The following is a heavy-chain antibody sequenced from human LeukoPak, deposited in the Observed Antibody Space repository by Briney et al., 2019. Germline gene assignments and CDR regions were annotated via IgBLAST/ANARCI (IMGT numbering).Heavy chain of an antibody. CDR1: GASISRYS. Sequence: PSETLSLTCTVSGASISRYSWSSIRQPPGKRLEWIGYIYYSGSTNYNPSLKSRVTISVDTSKNQFSLKLSSVTAADTAVYYCARVYYDSSTDYWGQGTLVTVSS. CDR2: IYYSGST. J-gene: IGHJ4*02. CDR3: ARVYYDSSTDY. V-gene: IGHV4-59*01. D-gene: IGHD3-22*01.